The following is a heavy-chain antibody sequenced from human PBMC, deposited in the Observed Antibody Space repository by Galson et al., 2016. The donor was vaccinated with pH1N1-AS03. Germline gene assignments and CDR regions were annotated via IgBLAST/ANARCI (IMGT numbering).Heavy chain of an antibody. CDR1: GGSISSHY. V-gene: IGHV4-59*11. CDR2: VYDRVNT. J-gene: IGHJ4*02. Sequence: SETLSLTCTVSGGSISSHYWSWIRQSPGKGLEWIGYVYDRVNTNYNPSLKSRVTISVDTSKNLFSLNLSSVTAADTAVYYCSRLVGQAFAYWGQGMLVTVSS. CDR3: SRLVGQAFAY.